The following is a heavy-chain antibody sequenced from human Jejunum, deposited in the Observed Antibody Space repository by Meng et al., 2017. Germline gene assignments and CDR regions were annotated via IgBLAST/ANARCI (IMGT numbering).Heavy chain of an antibody. Sequence: QLQLRESGPGLVKPSETLSLTCTVSGGSISSSSYYWGWIRQPPGKGLEWIGSIYYSGSTYYNPSLKSRVSISVDTSKNQFSLKLSSVTAADTALYYCARDPTSVVPVAIRNWFDPWGQGTLVTVSS. D-gene: IGHD2-2*01. CDR2: IYYSGST. V-gene: IGHV4-39*07. CDR3: ARDPTSVVPVAIRNWFDP. J-gene: IGHJ5*02. CDR1: GGSISSSSYY.